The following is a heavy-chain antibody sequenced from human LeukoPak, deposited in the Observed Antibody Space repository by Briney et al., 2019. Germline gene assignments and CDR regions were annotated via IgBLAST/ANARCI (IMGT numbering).Heavy chain of an antibody. CDR3: ARPRGGWLGELLGGFDY. Sequence: GESLKISCKASGYSFTSYWIGWVRLMPGKGLEWMGIIYPGDSDTRYSPSFQGQVTISADKSISTAYLQWSSLKASDTAMYYCARPRGGWLGELLGGFDYWGQGTLVTVSS. CDR1: GYSFTSYW. J-gene: IGHJ4*02. V-gene: IGHV5-51*01. CDR2: IYPGDSDT. D-gene: IGHD3-10*01.